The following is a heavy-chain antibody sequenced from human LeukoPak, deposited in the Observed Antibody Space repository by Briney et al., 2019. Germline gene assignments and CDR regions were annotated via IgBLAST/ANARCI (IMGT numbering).Heavy chain of an antibody. CDR2: FHYSGTT. D-gene: IGHD5-18*01. CDR1: GGSIKNHY. Sequence: SETLSLTCTVSGGSIKNHYLSLIRQPPRKGLEWIGYFHYSGTTSYNPSLKSRVTISGDTSKNQFSLRLSSVTAADTAVYYCVSGDKYGYPDYWGQGTLVTVSS. CDR3: VSGDKYGYPDY. V-gene: IGHV4-59*11. J-gene: IGHJ4*02.